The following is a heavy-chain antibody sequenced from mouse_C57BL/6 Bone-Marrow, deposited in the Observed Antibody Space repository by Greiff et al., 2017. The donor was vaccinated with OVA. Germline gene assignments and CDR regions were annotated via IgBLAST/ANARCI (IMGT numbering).Heavy chain of an antibody. Sequence: VQLQQSGAELVRPGASVKLSCTASGFNIKDDYMHWVKQRPEQGLEWIGWIDPENGDTEYASKFQGKATITADTSSNTAYLQLSSLTSEDTAVYYCTFDGYYFDDWGQGTTLTVSS. D-gene: IGHD2-3*01. J-gene: IGHJ2*01. CDR2: IDPENGDT. V-gene: IGHV14-4*01. CDR3: TFDGYYFDD. CDR1: GFNIKDDY.